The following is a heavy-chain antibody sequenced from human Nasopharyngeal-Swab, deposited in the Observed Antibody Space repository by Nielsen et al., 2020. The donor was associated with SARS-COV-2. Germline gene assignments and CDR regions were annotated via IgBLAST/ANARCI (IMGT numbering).Heavy chain of an antibody. J-gene: IGHJ4*02. V-gene: IGHV3-73*01. CDR2: IGDKDNNYAT. CDR3: TTDYYFDY. CDR1: GFIFSASA. Sequence: GGSLRLPCAASGFIFSASAMHWVRQAPGKGLEWLGRIGDKDNNYATTYGASVKGRFTISRDDSKNTAFLQMDSLKTEDTALYYCTTDYYFDYWGQGTLVTVSS.